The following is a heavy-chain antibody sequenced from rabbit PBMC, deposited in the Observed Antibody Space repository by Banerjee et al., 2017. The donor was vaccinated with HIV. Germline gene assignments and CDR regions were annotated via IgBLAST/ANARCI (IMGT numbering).Heavy chain of an antibody. D-gene: IGHD1-1*01. J-gene: IGHJ4*01. CDR2: IYTGSDTI. CDR3: ARDLTGSSLYYNL. CDR1: GFSFSSSYY. Sequence: QSLEESGGDLVKPGASLTLTCTASGFSFSSSYYMCWVRQAPGKGLEWIACIYTGSDTIYYASWAKGRFTISKTSSTTVTLQMTSLTAADTATYFCARDLTGSSLYYNLWGQGTLVTVS. V-gene: IGHV1S40*01.